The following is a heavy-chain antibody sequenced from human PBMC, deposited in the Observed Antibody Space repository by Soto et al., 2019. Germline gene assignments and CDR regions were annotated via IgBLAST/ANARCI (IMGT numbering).Heavy chain of an antibody. CDR2: ISYDGSNK. CDR1: GFTFSSYA. V-gene: IGHV3-30-3*01. Sequence: GGSLRLSCAASGFTFSSYAMHWVRQAPGKGLEWVAVISYDGSNKYYADSVKGRFTISRDNSKNTLYLQMNSLRAEDTAVYYCARAAYYDSSGYSMGDYFDYWGQGTLVTVSS. J-gene: IGHJ4*02. D-gene: IGHD3-22*01. CDR3: ARAAYYDSSGYSMGDYFDY.